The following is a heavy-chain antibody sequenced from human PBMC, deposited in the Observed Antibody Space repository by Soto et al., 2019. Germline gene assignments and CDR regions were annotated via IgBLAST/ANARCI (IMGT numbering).Heavy chain of an antibody. CDR2: ISSSSSTI. J-gene: IGHJ5*02. CDR1: GFTFSSYS. Sequence: GGSLRLSCAASGFTFSSYSMNWVRQAPGKGLEWVSYISSSSSTIYYADSVKGRFTISRDNAKNSLYLQMNSLRDEDTAVYYCARDDPPLAYYYDPKWFDPWGQGTLVTVSS. D-gene: IGHD3-22*01. V-gene: IGHV3-48*02. CDR3: ARDDPPLAYYYDPKWFDP.